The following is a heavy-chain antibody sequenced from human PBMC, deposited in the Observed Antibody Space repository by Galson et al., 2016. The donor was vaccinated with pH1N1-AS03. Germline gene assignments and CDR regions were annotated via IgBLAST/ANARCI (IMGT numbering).Heavy chain of an antibody. J-gene: IGHJ5*02. Sequence: PALVKPTQTLTLTCTFSGFSLSTSGVGVGWIRQAPGKALEWLAIIYWNDDIRYSPSLRNRLTIPKDTSKSQVVLTMTNMDPVDTAPYFCARAYYGDFADWFDPWGQGTLVTVSS. CDR2: IYWNDDI. D-gene: IGHD4-17*01. V-gene: IGHV2-5*01. CDR1: GFSLSTSGVG. CDR3: ARAYYGDFADWFDP.